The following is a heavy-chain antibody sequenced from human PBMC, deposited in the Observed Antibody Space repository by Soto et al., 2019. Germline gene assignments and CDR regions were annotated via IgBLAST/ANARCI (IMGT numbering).Heavy chain of an antibody. CDR2: MSYDGSDT. D-gene: IGHD3-10*02. CDR1: GFIFSNNG. CDR3: TIVRVADSALDH. V-gene: IGHV3-30*02. Sequence: GGSLRLSCVGSGFIFSNNGMNWVRQTPGKGLEWVAFMSYDGSDTFYADSVKGRFTISRDNSKNALFLHMSNLRAEDTAMYYCTIVRVADSALDHWGQGTLVTVSS. J-gene: IGHJ4*02.